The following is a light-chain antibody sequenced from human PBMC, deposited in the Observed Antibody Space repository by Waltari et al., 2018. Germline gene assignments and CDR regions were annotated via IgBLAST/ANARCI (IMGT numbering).Light chain of an antibody. CDR2: NDN. Sequence: QSVLTQPPSVSGTPGQRVTISCSGSNSNIGGNSVNWYQQLPGTAPQLLIYNDNQGSAGVHDRFTASKSGTSASLAITGLQSEDDAYYYCAVWDDSLGGVFGGGTKLTVL. V-gene: IGLV1-44*01. CDR1: NSNIGGNS. J-gene: IGLJ3*02. CDR3: AVWDDSLGGV.